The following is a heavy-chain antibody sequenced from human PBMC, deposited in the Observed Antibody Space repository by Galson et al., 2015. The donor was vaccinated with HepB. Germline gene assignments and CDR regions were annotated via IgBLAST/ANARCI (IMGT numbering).Heavy chain of an antibody. CDR3: ARDGLEMATMNGALDS. D-gene: IGHD5-24*01. V-gene: IGHV1-46*01. Sequence: SVKVSCKASGYTFIKYDMHWVRQAPGQGLEWVGIIAPPGGSTNYAQKFQGRVTMTRDASTSTVYMELRTLRSEDTAVYYCARDGLEMATMNGALDSWGQGTVVTVSS. CDR1: GYTFIKYD. CDR2: IAPPGGST. J-gene: IGHJ3*01.